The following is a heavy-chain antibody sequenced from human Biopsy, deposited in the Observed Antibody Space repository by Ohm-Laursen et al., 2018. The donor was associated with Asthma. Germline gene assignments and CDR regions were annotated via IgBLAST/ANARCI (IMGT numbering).Heavy chain of an antibody. CDR1: GYTFRSYG. D-gene: IGHD5-24*01. V-gene: IGHV1-18*04. CDR3: ARHPYNFGGFDY. Sequence: GASVKVSCKASGYTFRSYGVSWVRQAPGQGLEWMGWISPFTGDIHFGQKFQGRVTMTTDTSTDTAYMELRSLRSDDTAVYYCARHPYNFGGFDYWGQGSLVPVSS. J-gene: IGHJ4*02. CDR2: ISPFTGDI.